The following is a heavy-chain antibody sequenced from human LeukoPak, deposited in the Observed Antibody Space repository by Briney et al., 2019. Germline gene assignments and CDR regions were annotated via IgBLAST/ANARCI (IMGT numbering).Heavy chain of an antibody. Sequence: GASVKVSCKASGYTFTSYAMHWVRQAPGQRLEWMGWINAGSGNTKYSQKFQGRVTITRDTSASTAYMELSSLRSEDTAVYYCARDSQEYNWFDPWGQGTLVTVSS. CDR2: INAGSGNT. D-gene: IGHD2/OR15-2a*01. CDR3: ARDSQEYNWFDP. CDR1: GYTFTSYA. J-gene: IGHJ5*02. V-gene: IGHV1-3*01.